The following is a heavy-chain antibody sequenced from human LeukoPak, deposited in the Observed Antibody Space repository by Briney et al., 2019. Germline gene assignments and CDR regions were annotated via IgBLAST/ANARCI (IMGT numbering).Heavy chain of an antibody. V-gene: IGHV3-53*01. CDR2: IYSGGST. CDR1: GFTVSSNY. CDR3: AKLAKYFYGSETYYFFEH. D-gene: IGHD3-10*01. Sequence: GSLRLSCAASGFTVSSNYMSWVHQAPGKGLEWVSVIYSGGSTYYADSVKGRFTISRDNAKNSLYLQMNSLRVEDTAMYYCAKLAKYFYGSETYYFFEHWGQGTPVTASS. J-gene: IGHJ4*02.